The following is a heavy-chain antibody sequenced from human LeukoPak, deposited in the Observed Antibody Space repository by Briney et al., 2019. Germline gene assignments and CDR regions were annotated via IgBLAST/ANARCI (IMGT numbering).Heavy chain of an antibody. D-gene: IGHD6-13*01. Sequence: ASVKVSCKASGYTFTSYDINWVRQATGQGLEWMGWMNPNSGNTGYAQKFQGRVTMTRNTSISTAYMEPSSLRPEDTAVYYCARGRWQQLVLNWFDPWGQGTLVTVSS. CDR2: MNPNSGNT. CDR1: GYTFTSYD. V-gene: IGHV1-8*01. CDR3: ARGRWQQLVLNWFDP. J-gene: IGHJ5*02.